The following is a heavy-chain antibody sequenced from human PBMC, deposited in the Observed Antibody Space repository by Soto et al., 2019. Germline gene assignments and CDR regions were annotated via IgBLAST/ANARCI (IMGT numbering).Heavy chain of an antibody. Sequence: PSETLSLTCAVYGGSFSGYYWSWIRQPPGKGLEWIGEINHSGSTNYNPSLKSRVTISVDTSKNQFSLKLSSVTAADTAVYYCARGPLSDYVWGSYRYMARFDYWGQGTLVTVS. J-gene: IGHJ4*02. CDR3: ARGPLSDYVWGSYRYMARFDY. V-gene: IGHV4-34*01. D-gene: IGHD3-16*02. CDR2: INHSGST. CDR1: GGSFSGYY.